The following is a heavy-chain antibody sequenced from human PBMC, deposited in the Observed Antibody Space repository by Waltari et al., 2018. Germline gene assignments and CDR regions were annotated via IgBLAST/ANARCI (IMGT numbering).Heavy chain of an antibody. Sequence: QMQLVQSGAEVKKPGASVKVSCKASGYPFSAYDINWVRQATGTGLEWIGWTNTKSGNTVSAQNVQDRVTITRDPSTSTVYMELSSLRSDDAAVYYCARVHYDFWSGYYIWGQGTLVTVPS. CDR3: ARVHYDFWSGYYI. D-gene: IGHD3-3*01. J-gene: IGHJ4*02. CDR1: GYPFSAYD. CDR2: TNTKSGNT. V-gene: IGHV1-8*02.